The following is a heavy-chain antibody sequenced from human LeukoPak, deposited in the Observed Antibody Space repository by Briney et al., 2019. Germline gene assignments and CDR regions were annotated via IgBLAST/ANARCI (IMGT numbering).Heavy chain of an antibody. V-gene: IGHV4-61*08. D-gene: IGHD5-12*01. J-gene: IGHJ4*02. CDR2: IYHTGSN. CDR3: VRLVGGDIDY. Sequence: SETLSLTCTVSGGSVSSADYYWSWIRHPPGKALEWIGYIYHTGSNNYKYSLKSRVTISLDTSKNRFSLRLTSVTPEDTAVYFCVRLVGGDIDYWGQGTLVTVSS. CDR1: GGSVSSADYY.